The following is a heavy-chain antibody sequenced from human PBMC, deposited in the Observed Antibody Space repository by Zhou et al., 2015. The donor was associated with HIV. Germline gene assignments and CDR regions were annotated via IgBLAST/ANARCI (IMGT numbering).Heavy chain of an antibody. J-gene: IGHJ6*03. CDR2: IIPIFGTA. D-gene: IGHD3-10*01. CDR1: GGTFSSYA. CDR3: ASTYYYGSGRPYYYYYMDV. V-gene: IGHV1-69*01. Sequence: QVQLVQSGAEVKKPGSSVKVSCKASGGTFSSYAISWVRQAPGQGLEWMGGIIPIFGTANYAQKFQGRVTITADESTSTAYMELSSLRSEDTAVYYCASTYYYGSGRPYYYYYMDVWGKGTTVTVSS.